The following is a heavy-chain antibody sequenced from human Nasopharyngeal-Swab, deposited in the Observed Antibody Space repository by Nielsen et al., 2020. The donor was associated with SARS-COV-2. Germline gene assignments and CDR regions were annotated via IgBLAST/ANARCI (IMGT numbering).Heavy chain of an antibody. Sequence: SQTLSLTCAISGDSVSSNTAAWNWIRQSPSRGLAWLGGTSYRSMWNNDYAVSVRGRITINPDPSKNQFSLQLNSVTPEDTAVYYCARIAVAVSPVWGQGTLVTVSS. CDR2: TSYRSMWNN. CDR1: GDSVSSNTAA. D-gene: IGHD6-19*01. J-gene: IGHJ4*02. V-gene: IGHV6-1*01. CDR3: ARIAVAVSPV.